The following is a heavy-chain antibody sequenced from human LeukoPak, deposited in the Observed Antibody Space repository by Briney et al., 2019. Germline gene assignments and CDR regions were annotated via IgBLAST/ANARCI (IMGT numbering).Heavy chain of an antibody. CDR3: ARDRTVTTSLLDY. CDR1: GFTFDYYG. V-gene: IGHV3-20*04. Sequence: PGGSLRLSCEASGFTFDYYGMSWVRQAPGKGLEWVFGINWNGGSTGYADSVKGRFTISRDNAKDSLYLQMNSLRAEDTALYYCARDRTVTTSLLDYWGQGTLVTVSS. J-gene: IGHJ4*02. D-gene: IGHD4-17*01. CDR2: INWNGGST.